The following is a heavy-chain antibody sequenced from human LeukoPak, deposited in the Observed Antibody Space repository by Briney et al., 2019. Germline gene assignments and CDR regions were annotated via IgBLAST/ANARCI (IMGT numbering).Heavy chain of an antibody. Sequence: PGRSLRLSCATSGVTFSGYAMNRVRQAPGKGLEWVAVISYDGSNKYCADSVKGRFTISRDNSKNTLYLQMNSLRAEDTAVYYCARGSPPDYWGQGTLVTVSS. J-gene: IGHJ4*02. CDR2: ISYDGSNK. CDR3: ARGSPPDY. V-gene: IGHV3-30-3*01. CDR1: GVTFSGYA.